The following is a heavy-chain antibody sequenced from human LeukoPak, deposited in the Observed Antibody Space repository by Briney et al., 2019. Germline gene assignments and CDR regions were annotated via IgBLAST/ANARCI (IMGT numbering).Heavy chain of an antibody. CDR2: IRYDGSNQ. Sequence: GGSLRLSCAASGFTFSSYGMHWVRQAPGKGLEWVAFIRYDGSNQYYADSVKGRFTISRDNSKNTLYLQMNSLRAEDTAVYYCAKTSGVVVPAAMINYWGQGTLVTVSS. D-gene: IGHD2-2*01. J-gene: IGHJ4*02. CDR3: AKTSGVVVPAAMINY. V-gene: IGHV3-30*02. CDR1: GFTFSSYG.